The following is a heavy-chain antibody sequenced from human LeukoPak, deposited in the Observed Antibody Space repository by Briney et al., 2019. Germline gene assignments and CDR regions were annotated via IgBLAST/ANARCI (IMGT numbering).Heavy chain of an antibody. CDR2: ISAGGENT. D-gene: IGHD6-19*01. CDR1: GFTFASHA. CDR3: AKSEGSSSARRFDY. V-gene: IGHV3-23*01. Sequence: GASLRLSCAASGFTFASHAMSWVRQAPGKGLEWVSAISAGGENTDYADSVKGRFTISRDNSKNTLYLQVNSLGAEDTAAYYCAKSEGSSSARRFDYWGQGTLVTVSS. J-gene: IGHJ4*02.